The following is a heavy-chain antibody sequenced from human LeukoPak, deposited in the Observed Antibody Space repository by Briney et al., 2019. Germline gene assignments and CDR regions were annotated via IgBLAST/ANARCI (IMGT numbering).Heavy chain of an antibody. Sequence: GGSLRLSCAASGFTFSSYAMSWVRRAPGKGLEWVSAISGSGGSTYYADSVKGRFTISRDNSKNTLYLQMNSLRAEDTAVYYCAKDLAQVVVAATYDYWGQGTLVTVSS. CDR2: ISGSGGST. J-gene: IGHJ4*02. CDR1: GFTFSSYA. V-gene: IGHV3-23*01. CDR3: AKDLAQVVVAATYDY. D-gene: IGHD2-15*01.